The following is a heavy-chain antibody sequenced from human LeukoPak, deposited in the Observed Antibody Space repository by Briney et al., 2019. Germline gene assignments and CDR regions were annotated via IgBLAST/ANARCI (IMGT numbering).Heavy chain of an antibody. V-gene: IGHV4-4*02. J-gene: IGHJ4*02. CDR2: IYHSGST. Sequence: PSETLSLTCAVYGGSISSSTWWSWVRQPPGKGLEWIGEIYHSGSTNYNPSLKSRVTISVDKSKNQFSLKLSSVTAADTAVYYCAGSFYGDYYFDYWGQGTLVTVSS. CDR1: GGSISSSTW. D-gene: IGHD4-17*01. CDR3: AGSFYGDYYFDY.